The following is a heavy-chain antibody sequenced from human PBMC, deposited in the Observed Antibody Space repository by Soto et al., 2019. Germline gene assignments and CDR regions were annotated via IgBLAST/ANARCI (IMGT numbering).Heavy chain of an antibody. CDR2: IYYRGNT. V-gene: IGHV4-39*01. CDR3: ARLEGLATISYYFDY. D-gene: IGHD3-9*01. CDR1: GDSINSDNYY. Sequence: QLQLQESGPGLVKPSEPLSLTCSVSGDSINSDNYYWGWIRQPPGKGLEWIGRIYYRGNTYYNQSLKTRATISLDKSKSQFSLKLNSVTAADSAVYFCARLEGLATISYYFDYWGQGTLVTVSS. J-gene: IGHJ4*02.